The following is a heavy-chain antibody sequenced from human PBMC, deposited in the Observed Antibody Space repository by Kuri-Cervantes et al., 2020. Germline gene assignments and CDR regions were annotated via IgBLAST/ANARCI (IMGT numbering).Heavy chain of an antibody. J-gene: IGHJ4*02. V-gene: IGHV3-30*03. CDR3: ARERVGDTDYFDY. CDR2: ISSDGSSK. CDR1: GFTLSNYG. D-gene: IGHD1-26*01. Sequence: GGSLRLSCAASGFTLSNYGIHWVRQAPGKGLEWVAFISSDGSSKYYADSVKGRFTISRDNSKNTLYLQMNSLRAEDTAVYYCARERVGDTDYFDYWGQGTLVTVSS.